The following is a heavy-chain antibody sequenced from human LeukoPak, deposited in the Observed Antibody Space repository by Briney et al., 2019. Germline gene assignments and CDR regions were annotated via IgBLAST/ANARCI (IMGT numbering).Heavy chain of an antibody. CDR2: LYYGWST. CDR1: GGSTSSHY. V-gene: IGHV4-59*11. J-gene: IGHJ4*02. Sequence: SETLSLTSTDPGGSTSSHYWSWIRQPPRKGLEWVGYLYYGWSTNYNPSLQKRATISVDTSKNQSSLKLSSVTAADTAVYYCAREVCSTSCYIDYWGRETLVTVAS. D-gene: IGHD2-2*02. CDR3: AREVCSTSCYIDY.